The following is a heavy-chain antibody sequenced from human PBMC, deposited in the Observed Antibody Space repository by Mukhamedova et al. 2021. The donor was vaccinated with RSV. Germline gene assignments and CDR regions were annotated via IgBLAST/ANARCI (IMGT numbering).Heavy chain of an antibody. D-gene: IGHD6-13*01. J-gene: IGHJ4*02. CDR3: ARDRIAAAASPFDY. Sequence: VTISVDTSKNQFSLKLSSVTAADTAVYYCARDRIAAAASPFDYWGQGTLVTVSS. V-gene: IGHV4-39*07.